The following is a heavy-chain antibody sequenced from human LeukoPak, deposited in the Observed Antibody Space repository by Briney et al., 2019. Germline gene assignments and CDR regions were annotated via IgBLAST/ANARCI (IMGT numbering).Heavy chain of an antibody. CDR2: INEDGSEQ. D-gene: IGHD3-16*01. V-gene: IGHV3-7*04. CDR1: GFTFSRYW. CDR3: ARAGAYWDTKSYYDF. J-gene: IGHJ4*02. Sequence: GGSLRLSCGASGFTFSRYWMAWVRQAPGKGLEWVANINEDGSEQNYVDSVKDRFTISRDNAKNSLYLQMNSLRAEDAAVYYCARAGAYWDTKSYYDFWGQGTLVTLSS.